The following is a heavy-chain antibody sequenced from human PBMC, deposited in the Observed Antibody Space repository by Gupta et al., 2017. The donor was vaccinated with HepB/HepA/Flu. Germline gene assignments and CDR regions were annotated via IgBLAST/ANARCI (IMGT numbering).Heavy chain of an antibody. CDR3: ARESYDCSSTSCRKTLYYYYGMDV. V-gene: IGHV1-69*04. CDR1: GGTFSRYA. D-gene: IGHD2-2*01. CDR2: IIPILGIA. J-gene: IGHJ6*02. Sequence: QVQLVQSGAEVKKPGSSVKVSCKASGGTFSRYAISWVRQAPGQGLEWMGRIIPILGIANYEQKFQGRVTMTADKSTSTAYMELSSLRAEDTAVYYCARESYDCSSTSCRKTLYYYYGMDVWGQGTTVTVSS.